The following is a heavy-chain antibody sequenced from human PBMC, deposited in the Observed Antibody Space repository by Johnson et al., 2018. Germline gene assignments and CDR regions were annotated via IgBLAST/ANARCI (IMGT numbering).Heavy chain of an antibody. CDR3: AKDFAPVTTSGYYYYYGMDV. D-gene: IGHD4-11*01. CDR1: GFTFSSYG. Sequence: VQLVESGGGVVQPGRSLRLSCAASGFTFSSYGMHWVRQAPGKRLEWVAVISYDGSNKYYADSVKGRFTISRDNSKNTLYLQMNSLRAEDTAVYYCAKDFAPVTTSGYYYYYGMDVWGQGTTVTVSS. J-gene: IGHJ6*02. CDR2: ISYDGSNK. V-gene: IGHV3-30*18.